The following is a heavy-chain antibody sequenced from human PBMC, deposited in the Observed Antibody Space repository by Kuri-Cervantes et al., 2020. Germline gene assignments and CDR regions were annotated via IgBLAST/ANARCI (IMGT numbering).Heavy chain of an antibody. V-gene: IGHV3-9*01. CDR1: GFTFSSYA. CDR2: ISWNSGSI. CDR3: AKDRYSGSYSDYYYYYMDV. Sequence: SLKISCAASGFTFSSYAMSWVRQAPGKGLEWVSGISWNSGSIGYADSVKGRFTISRDNAKNSLYLQMNSLRAEETALYYCAKDRYSGSYSDYYYYYMDVWGKGTTVTVSS. D-gene: IGHD1-26*01. J-gene: IGHJ6*03.